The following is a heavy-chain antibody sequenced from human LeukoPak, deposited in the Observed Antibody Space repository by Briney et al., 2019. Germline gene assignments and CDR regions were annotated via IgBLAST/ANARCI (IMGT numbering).Heavy chain of an antibody. J-gene: IGHJ4*01. CDR1: GIRLSNYG. CDR2: IGISSGNT. CDR3: ARDHRYAFDN. D-gene: IGHD5-12*01. Sequence: GGSLRLSCVVSGIRLSNYGMSWVRQAPGKGLEWISYIGISSGNTKYADSVKGRFTISRDKARNSLYLQMNSLRVEDTAMYYCARDHRYAFDNWGHGTLVTVSS. V-gene: IGHV3-48*01.